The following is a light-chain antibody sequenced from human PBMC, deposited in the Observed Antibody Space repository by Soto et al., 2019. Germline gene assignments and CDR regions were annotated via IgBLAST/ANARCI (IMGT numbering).Light chain of an antibody. CDR1: QSVSSSY. Sequence: EIVLTQSPGTLSLSPGERATLSCRASQSVSSSYLAWYQQKPGQAPRLLIYGASSRATGIPDRFSGSGYGTDFTLTISRLEPEDFAVYYCQQYGSSRTFCQGTKVEIK. J-gene: IGKJ1*01. CDR3: QQYGSSRT. V-gene: IGKV3-20*01. CDR2: GAS.